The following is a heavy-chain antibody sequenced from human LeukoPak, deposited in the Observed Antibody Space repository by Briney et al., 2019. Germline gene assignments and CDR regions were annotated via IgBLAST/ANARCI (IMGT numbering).Heavy chain of an antibody. D-gene: IGHD2-2*03. J-gene: IGHJ4*02. CDR3: AKDSGWILFDD. Sequence: GASVKVSCKASGGTFSSYAISWVRQAPGQGLEWMGGIIPIFGTANYAQKFQGRVTITADESTSTAYMELSSLRDEDTAVYYCAKDSGWILFDDWGQGTLVTVSS. CDR1: GGTFSSYA. V-gene: IGHV1-69*13. CDR2: IIPIFGTA.